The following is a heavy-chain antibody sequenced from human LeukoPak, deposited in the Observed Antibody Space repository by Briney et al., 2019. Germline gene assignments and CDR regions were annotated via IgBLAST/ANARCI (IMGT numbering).Heavy chain of an antibody. J-gene: IGHJ6*02. D-gene: IGHD4-11*01. CDR3: ARDTDGMDV. CDR2: ISSSSSYT. CDR1: GFTFSSYS. Sequence: GGSLRLSCAASGFTFSSYSMNWVRQAPGKGLEWVSSISSSSSYTYYADSVKGRFTISRDNAKNSLYLQMNSLRAEDTAVYYCARDTDGMDVWGQGTTVTVSS. V-gene: IGHV3-21*01.